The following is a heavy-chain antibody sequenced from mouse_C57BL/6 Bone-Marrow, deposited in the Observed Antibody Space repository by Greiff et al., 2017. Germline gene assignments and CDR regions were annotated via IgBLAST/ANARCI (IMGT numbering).Heavy chain of an antibody. D-gene: IGHD2-4*01. J-gene: IGHJ3*01. CDR3: ARHCDCAWFAC. CDR2: IYPRSGNT. CDR1: GYTFTSYG. Sequence: VQLQQSGAELARPGASVKLSCKASGYTFTSYGISWVKQRTGQGLEWIGEIYPRSGNTYYNEKFKGKATLTADKSSSTAYMELRSLTSEGSAVFFCARHCDCAWFACWGEGTLESVSA. V-gene: IGHV1-81*01.